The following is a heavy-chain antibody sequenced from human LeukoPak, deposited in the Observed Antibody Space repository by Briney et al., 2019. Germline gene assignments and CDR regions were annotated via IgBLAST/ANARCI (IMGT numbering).Heavy chain of an antibody. Sequence: GSLRLSCAASGFTFSSYSMNWVRQAPGKGLEWIGYIYYSGSTNYNPSLKSRVTISVDTSKNQFSLKLSSVTAADTAVYYCARVYDILTGYYGMDVWGQGTTVTVSS. CDR3: ARVYDILTGYYGMDV. D-gene: IGHD3-9*01. J-gene: IGHJ6*02. V-gene: IGHV4-59*01. CDR2: IYYSGST. CDR1: GFTFSSYS.